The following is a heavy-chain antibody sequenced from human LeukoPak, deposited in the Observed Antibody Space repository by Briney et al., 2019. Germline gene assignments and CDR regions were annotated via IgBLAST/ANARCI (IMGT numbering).Heavy chain of an antibody. V-gene: IGHV4-4*07. D-gene: IGHD4-17*01. CDR3: ARDPRIGAYGDYVPVAFDI. CDR1: GGSISSYY. Sequence: KPSETLSLTCTVSGGSISSYYWSWIRQPAGKGLEWIGRIYTSGSTNYNPSLKSRVTMSVDTSKNQFSLKLSSVTAADTAVYYCARDPRIGAYGDYVPVAFDIWGQGTMVTVSS. J-gene: IGHJ3*02. CDR2: IYTSGST.